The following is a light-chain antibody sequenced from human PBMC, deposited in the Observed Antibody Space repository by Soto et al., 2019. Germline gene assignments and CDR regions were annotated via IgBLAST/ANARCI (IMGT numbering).Light chain of an antibody. J-gene: IGKJ2*01. V-gene: IGKV3-20*01. CDR2: GAS. Sequence: EIVLTQSPGTLSLSPGERATLSCRASQSVTSSFLAWYQQKPGQSPRLLIYGASSRATGIPDRFRGSGSGTDFTLTISGLEPEDFAVYYCHQYGSSPYTFGQGTKLDIK. CDR3: HQYGSSPYT. CDR1: QSVTSSF.